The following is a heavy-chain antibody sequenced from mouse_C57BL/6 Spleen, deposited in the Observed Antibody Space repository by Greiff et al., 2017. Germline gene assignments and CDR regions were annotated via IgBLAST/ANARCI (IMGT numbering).Heavy chain of an antibody. CDR1: GYAFSSSW. Sequence: QVQLQQSGPELVKPGASVKISCKASGYAFSSSWMNWVKQRPGKGLEWIGRIYPGDGDTNYNGKFKGKATLTADKSSSTAYMQLSRLTPEDSAVYFCARSTTVVGYAMDYWGQGTSVTVSS. J-gene: IGHJ4*01. CDR3: ARSTTVVGYAMDY. V-gene: IGHV1-82*01. D-gene: IGHD1-1*01. CDR2: IYPGDGDT.